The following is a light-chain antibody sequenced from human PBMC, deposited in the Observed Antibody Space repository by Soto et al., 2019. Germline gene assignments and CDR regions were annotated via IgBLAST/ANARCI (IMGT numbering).Light chain of an antibody. CDR3: CSYTRSSTYV. Sequence: QSVLTQPASVSGSPGQSITISCTGTSSDVGNYNLVSWYQQHPGEAPKLMIYEVNKRPSGVSNRFSGSKSGNTASLTISGLQAEDEADYFCCSYTRSSTYVFGTGTXVTDL. CDR1: SSDVGNYNL. CDR2: EVN. V-gene: IGLV2-23*02. J-gene: IGLJ1*01.